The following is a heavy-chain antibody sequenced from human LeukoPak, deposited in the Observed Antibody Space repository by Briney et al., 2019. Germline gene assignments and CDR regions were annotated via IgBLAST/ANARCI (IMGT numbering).Heavy chain of an antibody. Sequence: SETLSLTCAVYGGSFSGYYWSWIRQPPGKGLEWIGEINHSGSTNYNPSLKSRVTISVDTSKNQFSLKLSSVTAADTALYYCAKGAFGGVIVESQIDYWGQGALVTVSS. V-gene: IGHV4-34*01. J-gene: IGHJ4*02. CDR2: INHSGST. CDR1: GGSFSGYY. D-gene: IGHD3-16*02. CDR3: AKGAFGGVIVESQIDY.